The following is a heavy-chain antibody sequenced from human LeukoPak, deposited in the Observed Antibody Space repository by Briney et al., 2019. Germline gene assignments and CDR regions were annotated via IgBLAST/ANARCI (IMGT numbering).Heavy chain of an antibody. D-gene: IGHD5-18*01. Sequence: SETLSLTCAVSGGSISSISSNNWAWIRQPPGKGLELIAAIHYSGSTYYNPSFMSRVTISVDTSKNQFSLKLRSLTATDTAVYYCARLPTGYPNWFDTWGQGILVTVSS. CDR3: ARLPTGYPNWFDT. J-gene: IGHJ5*02. V-gene: IGHV4-39*01. CDR2: IHYSGST. CDR1: GGSISSISSNN.